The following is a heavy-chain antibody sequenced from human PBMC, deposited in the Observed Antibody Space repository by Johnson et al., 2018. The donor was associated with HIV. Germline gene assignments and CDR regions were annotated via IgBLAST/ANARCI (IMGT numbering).Heavy chain of an antibody. CDR3: ASPWGRYSISSLDSFDI. J-gene: IGHJ3*02. Sequence: VQLVESGGGVVQPGSSLRLSCAASGFIFNEYAMHWVRQAPGKGLEWVSGISWNSGSKGYVDSVKGRVTISRDNSKNTLYLQMNSLRAEGTAVYYCASPWGRYSISSLDSFDIWGQGTMVTVSS. D-gene: IGHD6-6*01. CDR1: GFIFNEYA. V-gene: IGHV3-9*01. CDR2: ISWNSGSK.